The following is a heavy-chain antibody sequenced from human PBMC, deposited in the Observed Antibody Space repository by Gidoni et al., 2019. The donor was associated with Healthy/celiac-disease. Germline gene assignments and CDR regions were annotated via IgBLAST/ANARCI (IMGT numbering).Heavy chain of an antibody. J-gene: IGHJ4*02. CDR3: AKDGEGYSSGWSPFDY. D-gene: IGHD6-19*01. V-gene: IGHV3-30*18. CDR1: GFTFVSYG. CDR2: ISYDGSNK. Sequence: QVQLVESGGGVVQPGRSLRLSCAASGFTFVSYGMHWVRQAPGKGLEWVAVISYDGSNKYYADSVKGRFTISRDNSKNTLYLQMNSLRAEDTAVYYCAKDGEGYSSGWSPFDYWGQGTLVTVSS.